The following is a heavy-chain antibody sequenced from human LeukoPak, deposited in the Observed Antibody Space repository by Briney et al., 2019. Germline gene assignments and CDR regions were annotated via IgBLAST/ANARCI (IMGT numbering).Heavy chain of an antibody. D-gene: IGHD3-10*02. CDR1: GFTFSSYE. CDR2: ISSSGSTI. V-gene: IGHV3-48*03. J-gene: IGHJ6*04. CDR3: AELGITMIGGV. Sequence: GSLRLFCAASGFTFSSYEMNWVRQAPGKGLEWVSYISSSGSTIYYADSVKGRFTISRDNAKNSLYLQMNSLRAEDTAVYYCAELGITMIGGVWGKGTTVTISS.